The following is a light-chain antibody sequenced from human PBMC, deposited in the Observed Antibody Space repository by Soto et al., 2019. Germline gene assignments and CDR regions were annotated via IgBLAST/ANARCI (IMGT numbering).Light chain of an antibody. CDR2: AAS. V-gene: IGKV1-12*01. CDR1: QDISSW. Sequence: DIQMTQSPSFVSTSVGDRVTITCRASQDISSWLAWYQQKPGRAPKLLIYAASNLQSGVPSRFSGSGSGTDFTLTIRSLQPEDFATYYCQQANSFPLTFGGGTKVGIK. CDR3: QQANSFPLT. J-gene: IGKJ4*01.